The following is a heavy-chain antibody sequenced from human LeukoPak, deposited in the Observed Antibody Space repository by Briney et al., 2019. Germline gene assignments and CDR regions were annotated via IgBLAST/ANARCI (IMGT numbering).Heavy chain of an antibody. J-gene: IGHJ4*02. CDR2: IYSGGST. CDR1: GFTVSSNY. V-gene: IGHV3-66*01. CDR3: ARDRAYGDYHYYDY. Sequence: PGGSLRLSCAASGFTVSSNYMSWVRQAPGEGLEWVSVIYSGGSTYYADSVKGRFTISRDNSKNTLYLQMNSLRAEDTAVYYCARDRAYGDYHYYDYWGQGTLVTVSS. D-gene: IGHD4-17*01.